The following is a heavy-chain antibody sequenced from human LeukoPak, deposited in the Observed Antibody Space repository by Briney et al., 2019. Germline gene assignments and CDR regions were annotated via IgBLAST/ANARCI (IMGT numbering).Heavy chain of an antibody. Sequence: GGSLRLSCAASGFTFSSYGMHWVRQAPGKGLEWVAVISYDGSNKYYADSVKGRFTISRDNSKNTLYLQMNSLRAEGTAVYYCAKAYCSSTSCSFGAPADYWGQGTLVTVSS. J-gene: IGHJ4*02. CDR2: ISYDGSNK. V-gene: IGHV3-30*18. D-gene: IGHD2-2*01. CDR3: AKAYCSSTSCSFGAPADY. CDR1: GFTFSSYG.